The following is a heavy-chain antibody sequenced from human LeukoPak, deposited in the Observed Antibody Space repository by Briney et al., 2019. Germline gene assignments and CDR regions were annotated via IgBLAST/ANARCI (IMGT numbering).Heavy chain of an antibody. V-gene: IGHV3-30*19. J-gene: IGHJ4*02. D-gene: IGHD5-24*01. CDR1: GFTFSSYG. CDR3: AGGGDGYNFGIDY. CDR2: ISYDGSNK. Sequence: PGGSLRLSCAASGFTFSSYGMHWVRQAPGKGLEWVAVISYDGSNKYYADSVRGRFTISRDNSKNTLYLQMNSLRAEDTAEYYCAGGGDGYNFGIDYWGQGTLVTVSS.